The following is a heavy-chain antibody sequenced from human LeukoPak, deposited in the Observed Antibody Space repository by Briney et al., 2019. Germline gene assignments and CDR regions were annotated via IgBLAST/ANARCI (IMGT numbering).Heavy chain of an antibody. V-gene: IGHV3-21*01. D-gene: IGHD2-21*02. J-gene: IGHJ4*02. CDR3: ARGDGIFDS. CDR1: GFTFSSYS. CDR2: IGSSTSYI. Sequence: PGGSLRLSCAASGFTFSSYSMNWVRQAPGKGLEWVSSIGSSTSYIYFADSVKGRFTVSRDNAKSSLFLQINSLRAEDTAVYFCARGDGIFDSWGQGTLVTVSS.